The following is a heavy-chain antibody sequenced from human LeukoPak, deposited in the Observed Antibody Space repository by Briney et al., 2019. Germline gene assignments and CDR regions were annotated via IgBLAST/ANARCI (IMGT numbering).Heavy chain of an antibody. CDR2: IGGRGSTT. J-gene: IGHJ4*02. V-gene: IGHV3-23*01. D-gene: IGHD3-10*01. CDR3: AEVESSYCRI. CDR1: GLTFGNYG. Sequence: VGSLRLSCVASGLTFGNYGMNWVRQAPGKGLEWVSSIGGRGSTTYYADSVRGRFTISRDNSKNSMYLQMSSLRAEDTAIYYCAEVESSYCRIWGQGTLVTVSS.